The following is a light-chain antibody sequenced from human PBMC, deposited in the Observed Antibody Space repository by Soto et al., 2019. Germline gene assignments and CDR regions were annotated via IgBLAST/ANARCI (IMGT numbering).Light chain of an antibody. CDR1: RSNIGAGYT. CDR3: QSYDNSLSPFL. Sequence: QSVLTQPPSVSGAPGQRVTISCTGSRSNIGAGYTVHWYQQLPGTAPKLLIYGDHNRPSGVPDRFSGSKSGTSASLAITGLQADDGADYYCQSYDNSLSPFLFCTATKVTVL. CDR2: GDH. V-gene: IGLV1-40*01. J-gene: IGLJ1*01.